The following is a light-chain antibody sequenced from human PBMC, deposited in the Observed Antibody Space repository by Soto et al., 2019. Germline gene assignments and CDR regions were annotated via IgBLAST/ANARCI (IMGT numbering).Light chain of an antibody. CDR3: QEYNNWPPMYT. Sequence: EIVMTQSPATLSVSPGERATLSCRASQSVSRKLAWYQQRPGQAPRLLVYDASTRATGIPGRFSGSGSGTDFTLTISSLQSEDSAVYYCQEYNNWPPMYTFGQGTKLEIK. CDR1: QSVSRK. V-gene: IGKV3-15*01. J-gene: IGKJ2*01. CDR2: DAS.